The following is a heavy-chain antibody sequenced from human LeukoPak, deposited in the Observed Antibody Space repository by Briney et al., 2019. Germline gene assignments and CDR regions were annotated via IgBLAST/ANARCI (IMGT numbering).Heavy chain of an antibody. CDR3: ARHVVAVGFDY. Sequence: GGSLRLSCAASGFTFSSYSMNWVRQAPGKGLQWVSSITSSSSYIYYADSAKGRFTISRDNAKNSLYLQMNSLRAEDTAVYYCARHVVAVGFDYWGQGTLVTVSS. CDR2: ITSSSSYI. CDR1: GFTFSSYS. V-gene: IGHV3-21*01. J-gene: IGHJ4*02. D-gene: IGHD3-22*01.